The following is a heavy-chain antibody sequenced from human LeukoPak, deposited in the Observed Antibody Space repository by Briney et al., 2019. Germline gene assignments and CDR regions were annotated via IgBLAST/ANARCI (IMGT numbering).Heavy chain of an antibody. Sequence: PSETLSLTCTVSGGSISSYYWSWIRQPPGKGLEWIGYIYFTGSTNYNPSLKSRVTISVDTSKNQFSLKLSSVTAADTAVYYCARLDYGGNYLDYWGQGTLVTVSS. J-gene: IGHJ4*02. V-gene: IGHV4-59*01. CDR1: GGSISSYY. CDR3: ARLDYGGNYLDY. D-gene: IGHD4-23*01. CDR2: IYFTGST.